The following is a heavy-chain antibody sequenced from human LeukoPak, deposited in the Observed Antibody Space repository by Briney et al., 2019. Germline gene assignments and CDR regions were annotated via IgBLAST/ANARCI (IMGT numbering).Heavy chain of an antibody. D-gene: IGHD6-13*01. CDR3: ASSSSWTELFDY. CDR1: GGSISSSSYY. J-gene: IGHJ4*02. CDR2: IYYSGST. Sequence: SETLSLTCTVSGGSISSSSYYWGWIRQPPGKGLEWIGSIYYSGSTYYNPSLKSRVTISVDTSKNQFSLKLSSVTAADTAVYYCASSSSWTELFDYWGQGTLVTVSS. V-gene: IGHV4-39*01.